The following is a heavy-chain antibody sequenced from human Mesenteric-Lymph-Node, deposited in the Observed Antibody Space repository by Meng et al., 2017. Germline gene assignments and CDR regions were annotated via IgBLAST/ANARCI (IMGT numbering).Heavy chain of an antibody. CDR2: IYWDGDK. J-gene: IGHJ4*02. V-gene: IGHV2-5*02. Sequence: SGPTLVKPTQTLTLTCTFSGFSVTTRGVGVGWIRQSPGKALEWLALIYWDGDKRYSPSLRTRLTITKDTSKNQVVLTMTNMDPVDTATYFCARTVILSLAHCTLDACDAFFFDYWGQGTQVTVSS. CDR1: GFSVTTRGVG. D-gene: IGHD2-8*01. CDR3: ARTVILSLAHCTLDACDAFFFDY.